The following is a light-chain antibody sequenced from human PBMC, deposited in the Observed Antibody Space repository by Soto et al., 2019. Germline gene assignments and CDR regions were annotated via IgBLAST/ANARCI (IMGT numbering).Light chain of an antibody. CDR2: YDT. J-gene: IGLJ3*02. CDR1: NIGGKT. V-gene: IGLV3-21*04. CDR3: HVWDRSRDHVV. Sequence: SYELIQPPSVSVAPGKTASITCGGSNIGGKTVHWFQQKPGLAPVVVLYYDTHRPSGIPERFSGSNSGNTATLTITRVDAGDEADYYCHVWDRSRDHVVFGGGTKLTVL.